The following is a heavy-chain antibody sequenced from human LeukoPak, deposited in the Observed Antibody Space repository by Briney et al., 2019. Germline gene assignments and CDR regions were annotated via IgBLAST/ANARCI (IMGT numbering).Heavy chain of an antibody. CDR3: ARDLWPVYGSGSSPTGVDY. CDR1: GYTFTSYY. Sequence: ASVKVSCKASGYTFTSYYIHWVRQAPGQGLEWMGIINPSGGSTSYAQKFQGRVTMTRDTSTSTVYMELSSLRSEDTAVYYCARDLWPVYGSGSSPTGVDYWGQGTLVTVSS. D-gene: IGHD3-10*01. CDR2: INPSGGST. J-gene: IGHJ4*02. V-gene: IGHV1-46*01.